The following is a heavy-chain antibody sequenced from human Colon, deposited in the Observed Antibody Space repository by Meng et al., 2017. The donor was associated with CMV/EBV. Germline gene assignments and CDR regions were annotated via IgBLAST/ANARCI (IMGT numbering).Heavy chain of an antibody. V-gene: IGHV1-18*01. CDR1: GYTFTNFG. CDR3: ARELARGGY. J-gene: IGHJ4*02. Sequence: QVQVVQSGAEVKQPGASVKVSCQTSGYTFTNFGISWVRQAPGQGLEWMAYISPYNGDTNYAQRFQGRVALTTDTSTSTVYMELGSLTSDDTAMYYCARELARGGYWGQGTLVTVSS. CDR2: ISPYNGDT.